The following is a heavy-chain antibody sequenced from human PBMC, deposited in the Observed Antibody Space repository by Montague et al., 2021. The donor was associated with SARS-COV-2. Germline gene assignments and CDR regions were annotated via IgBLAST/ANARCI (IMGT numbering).Heavy chain of an antibody. Sequence: SETLSLTCAVYGGSFSGYYWSWIRQPPEKGLEWIGEINQSGRTNNNPSLKSRVIISVGTSKNQFSLKLSSVTAADTAVYYCARRGSSVWGVTVSAGLDYWGQGILVIVSS. CDR1: GGSFSGYY. V-gene: IGHV4-34*01. CDR2: INQSGRT. D-gene: IGHD3-10*01. CDR3: ARRGSSVWGVTVSAGLDY. J-gene: IGHJ4*02.